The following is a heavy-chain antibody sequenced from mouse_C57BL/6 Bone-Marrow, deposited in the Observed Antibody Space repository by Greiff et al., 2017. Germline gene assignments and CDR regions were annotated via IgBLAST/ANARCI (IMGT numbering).Heavy chain of an antibody. D-gene: IGHD2-4*01. CDR3: TADDHDGLAY. CDR1: GFNINDYY. Sequence: EVQLQQSGAELVRPGASVKLSCKASGFNINDYYMHWVKQRPEQGLEWIGRIDPEDGGTEYDPKFKGKATMTADTSSSTAFLQLSSLTSEDTAVYCWTADDHDGLAYWGQGTLVTVSA. V-gene: IGHV14-1*01. CDR2: IDPEDGGT. J-gene: IGHJ3*01.